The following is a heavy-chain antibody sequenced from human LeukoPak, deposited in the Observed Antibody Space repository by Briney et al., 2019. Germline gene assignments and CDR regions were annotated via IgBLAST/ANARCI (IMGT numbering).Heavy chain of an antibody. CDR2: INHSGTT. J-gene: IGHJ4*02. CDR3: AIPGYSSSWYGIDY. Sequence: SETLSLTCAVYGGSFSGYYWSWIRQPPGKGLEWIGEINHSGTTNYNPSLKSRVTISVDTSKNQFSLKLSSVTAADTAVYYCAIPGYSSSWYGIDYWGQGTLVTVSS. D-gene: IGHD6-13*01. CDR1: GGSFSGYY. V-gene: IGHV4-34*01.